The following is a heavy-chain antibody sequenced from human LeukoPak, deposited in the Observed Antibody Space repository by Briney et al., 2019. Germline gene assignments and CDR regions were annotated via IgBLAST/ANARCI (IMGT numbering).Heavy chain of an antibody. Sequence: SETLSLTCAVYGESLNRHYWSWICQPPGKGLEWIGEGDNTGGTKFNPSLKGRVTISADTSNNQFSLKLTSVTAADAAVYYCARAGDYYVSGSYLGYWGQGTLVTVSS. V-gene: IGHV4-34*01. CDR1: GESLNRHY. D-gene: IGHD3-10*01. CDR3: ARAGDYYVSGSYLGY. CDR2: GDNTGGT. J-gene: IGHJ4*02.